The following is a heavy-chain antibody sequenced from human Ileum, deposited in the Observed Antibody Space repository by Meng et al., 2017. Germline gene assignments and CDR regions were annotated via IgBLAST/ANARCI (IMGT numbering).Heavy chain of an antibody. D-gene: IGHD7-27*01. CDR1: GGSVSTRDYQ. Sequence: QVRLKESGPGLVRPSETLPLICTVSGGSVSTRDYQWGWIRQPPGKGLEWIGYAGTNYNPSLKSRVIISVDTSKRQFSLKLTSVTAADTAVYYCARDHWGSLDYWGQGILVTVSS. J-gene: IGHJ4*02. CDR2: AGT. V-gene: IGHV4-61*08. CDR3: ARDHWGSLDY.